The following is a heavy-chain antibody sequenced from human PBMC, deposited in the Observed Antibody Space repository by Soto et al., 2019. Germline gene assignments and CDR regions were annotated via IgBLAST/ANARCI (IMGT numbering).Heavy chain of an antibody. CDR3: ARHKSGSDWHDP. D-gene: IGHD2-15*01. CDR2: MFYSGAT. J-gene: IGHJ5*02. V-gene: IGHV4-39*01. CDR1: GGSISDISYC. Sequence: PSETLSLTCTVSGGSISDISYCWGWIRQPPGKGLQWIGCMFYSGATYYNPSLKNRVTLSGDTSNNELSLKLVSVTAPDTAVYYCARHKSGSDWHDPWGQGTLVTVSS.